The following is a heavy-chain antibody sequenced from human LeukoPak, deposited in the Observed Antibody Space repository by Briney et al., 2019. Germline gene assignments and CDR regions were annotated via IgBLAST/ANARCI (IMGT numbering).Heavy chain of an antibody. CDR3: ARLTGSSWLTEEHAFDI. CDR1: GDSISSGDYY. J-gene: IGHJ3*02. D-gene: IGHD6-13*01. CDR2: IYYSGST. Sequence: SQTLSLTCTVSGDSISSGDYYWSWIRQHPGKGQEWIGYIYYSGSTYYNPSLKSRVTISVDTSKNQFSLKLSSVTAADTAVYYCARLTGSSWLTEEHAFDIWGQGTMVTVSS. V-gene: IGHV4-31*03.